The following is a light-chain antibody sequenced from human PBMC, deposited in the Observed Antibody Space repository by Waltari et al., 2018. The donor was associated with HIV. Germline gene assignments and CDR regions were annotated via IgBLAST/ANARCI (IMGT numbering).Light chain of an antibody. V-gene: IGLV2-8*01. CDR2: EVN. CDR3: SSYAGKNKLI. Sequence: QSALTQPPSASGSPGQSVTISCTGTSSDVGGYNYVSWYQQHPGKVPKLRIYEVNKRPSGVPDRFFGSKSGNTASLTVSGLQAEDEAHYYCSSYAGKNKLIFGGGTKLTVL. CDR1: SSDVGGYNY. J-gene: IGLJ2*01.